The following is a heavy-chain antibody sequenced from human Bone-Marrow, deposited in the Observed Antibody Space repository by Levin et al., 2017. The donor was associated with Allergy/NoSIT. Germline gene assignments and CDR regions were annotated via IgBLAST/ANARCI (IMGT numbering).Heavy chain of an antibody. Sequence: PSETLSLTCTVSGGSISRGSYYWSWLRQPAGKGLEWIGRIYSGGSTDYNASLESRVTISMDTSRDQFSLELTSVTAADTAIYFCARDSGSNWRDRLGLGWFDPWGQGTLVTVSS. CDR3: ARDSGSNWRDRLGLGWFDP. D-gene: IGHD1-1*01. CDR1: GGSISRGSYY. V-gene: IGHV4-61*02. CDR2: IYSGGST. J-gene: IGHJ5*02.